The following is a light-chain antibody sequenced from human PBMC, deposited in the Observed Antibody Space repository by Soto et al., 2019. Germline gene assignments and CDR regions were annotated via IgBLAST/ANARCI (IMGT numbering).Light chain of an antibody. CDR3: SSYTSSSTYV. CDR2: DVS. V-gene: IGLV2-14*01. Sequence: QSVLTQPASVSGSPGQSITISCTGTSSDVGGYNYVSWYQQHPGKAPKLMIYDVSNRPSGVSNRFSGSKSGNTASLTISGLKYEDESDYFCSSYTSSSTYVFGTGTKVXVL. CDR1: SSDVGGYNY. J-gene: IGLJ1*01.